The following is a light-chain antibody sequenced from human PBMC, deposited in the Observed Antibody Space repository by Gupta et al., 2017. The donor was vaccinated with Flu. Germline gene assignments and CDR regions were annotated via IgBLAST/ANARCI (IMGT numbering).Light chain of an antibody. CDR3: GTWDNGLSVRV. J-gene: IGLJ3*02. CDR2: DNS. Sequence: QSVLTQPPSMSAAPGQKVTISCSGSSSNIGINYVSWYQQLPGTAPKLLIYDNSKRPSGIPDRFSGSKSGTSATLGITGLQTGDEADYYCGTWDNGLSVRVFGAGTTVTVL. CDR1: SSNIGINY. V-gene: IGLV1-51*01.